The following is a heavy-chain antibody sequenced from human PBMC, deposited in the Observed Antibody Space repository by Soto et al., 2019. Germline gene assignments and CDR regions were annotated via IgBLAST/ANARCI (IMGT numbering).Heavy chain of an antibody. Sequence: VQLVESGGGVVQPGRSLRLSCAASGFTCSDYAMHWVRQAPGTGLEWVAVVSHDGRNTHYADSVKGRFTISRDSSKNTVSLDMTSLRAEHTAVYYCAKGGRQWLVTSDFNYWGQGALVTVSS. CDR2: VSHDGRNT. CDR3: AKGGRQWLVTSDFNY. CDR1: GFTCSDYA. V-gene: IGHV3-30*18. D-gene: IGHD6-19*01. J-gene: IGHJ4*02.